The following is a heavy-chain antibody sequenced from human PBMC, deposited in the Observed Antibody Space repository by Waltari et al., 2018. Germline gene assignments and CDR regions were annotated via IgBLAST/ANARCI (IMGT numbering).Heavy chain of an antibody. D-gene: IGHD6-13*01. CDR3: TRGGRDSSWYWRD. CDR1: GLSFSTVW. Sequence: EVPLVESGGGLAQPGGSLRLSCAASGLSFSTVWMTWVRQASGKGPEWVANIKQDGSEKYYMDSVKGRFTISRDNAKNSLYLQMNNLRVEDTAVYYCTRGGRDSSWYWRDWGQGTLVTVSS. J-gene: IGHJ4*02. CDR2: IKQDGSEK. V-gene: IGHV3-7*01.